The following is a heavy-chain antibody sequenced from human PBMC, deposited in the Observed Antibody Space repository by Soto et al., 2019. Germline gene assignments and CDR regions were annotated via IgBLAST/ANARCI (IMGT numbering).Heavy chain of an antibody. D-gene: IGHD3-3*01. J-gene: IGHJ4*02. CDR3: ARVRKVFGVVPYFDY. CDR1: VGSISSGDYY. V-gene: IGHV4-30-4*01. Sequence: QVQLQESGPGLVKPSQTLSLTCTVSVGSISSGDYYWSWIRQPPGKRLEWIGYIYYSGSTYYNPSLNSRVTISVDTSKNQFSLKLSSVTAADTAVYYCARVRKVFGVVPYFDYWGQGTLVTVSS. CDR2: IYYSGST.